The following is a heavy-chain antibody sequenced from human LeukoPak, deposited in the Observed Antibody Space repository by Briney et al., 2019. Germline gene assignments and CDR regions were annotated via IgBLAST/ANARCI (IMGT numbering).Heavy chain of an antibody. Sequence: PGRSLRLSCAASGFTFRNYAMHWVRQTPGKGLEWVTVISHDESNEYYADSVKGRFTISRDNAKNSLYLQMNSLRAEDTAVYYCASLVETPLADYWGQGTLVTVSS. J-gene: IGHJ4*02. V-gene: IGHV3-30-3*01. CDR3: ASLVETPLADY. D-gene: IGHD5-18*01. CDR2: ISHDESNE. CDR1: GFTFRNYA.